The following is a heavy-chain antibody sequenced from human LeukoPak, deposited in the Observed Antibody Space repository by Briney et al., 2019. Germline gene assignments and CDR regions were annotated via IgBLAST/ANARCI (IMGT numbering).Heavy chain of an antibody. J-gene: IGHJ4*02. Sequence: SETLSLTCAVYGGSFSGYYWSWIRQPPGKGLEWIGYIYYSGSTNYNPSLKSRVTISVDTSKNQFSLKLSSVTAADTAMYYCARLSAVAALDYWGQGTLVTVSS. V-gene: IGHV4-59*08. CDR2: IYYSGST. CDR3: ARLSAVAALDY. CDR1: GGSFSGYY. D-gene: IGHD6-19*01.